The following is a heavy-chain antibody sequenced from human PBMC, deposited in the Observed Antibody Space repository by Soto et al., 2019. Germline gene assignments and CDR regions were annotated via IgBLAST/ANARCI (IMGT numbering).Heavy chain of an antibody. CDR2: IYYSGST. D-gene: IGHD3-3*01. CDR3: AREYAGHYDFWSGYYNRWYFDL. J-gene: IGHJ2*01. Sequence: SETLSLTCTVSGGSISSHYWSWIRQPPGKGLEWIGYIYYSGSTNYNPSLKSRVTISVDTSKNQFSLKLSSVTAADTAVYYCAREYAGHYDFWSGYYNRWYFDLWGRGTLVTVSS. CDR1: GGSISSHY. V-gene: IGHV4-59*11.